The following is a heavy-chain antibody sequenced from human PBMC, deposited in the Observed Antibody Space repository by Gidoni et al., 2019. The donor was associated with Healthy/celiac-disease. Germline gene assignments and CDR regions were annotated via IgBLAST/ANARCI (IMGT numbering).Heavy chain of an antibody. CDR2: ISSSSSYI. V-gene: IGHV3-21*01. CDR1: GFTFSSYS. Sequence: EVQLVESGGGLVKPGGSLTLSCATPGFTFSSYSMNWVRQALGKGLGWVSSISSSSSYIYYADSVKGRFTISRDNAKNSLYLQMNSLRAEDTAVYYCARRRVAADYYYYGMDVWGQGTTVTVSS. CDR3: ARRRVAADYYYYGMDV. J-gene: IGHJ6*02. D-gene: IGHD6-19*01.